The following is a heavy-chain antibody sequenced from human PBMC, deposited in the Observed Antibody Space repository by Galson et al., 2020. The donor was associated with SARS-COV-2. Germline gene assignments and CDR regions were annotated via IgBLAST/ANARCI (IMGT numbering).Heavy chain of an antibody. CDR3: ARDSGVTTFDY. V-gene: IGHV3-33*01. J-gene: IGHJ4*02. CDR2: IWYDGSNK. D-gene: IGHD4-17*01. Sequence: GSLRLSCAASGFTFSSYGMHWVRQAPGKGLEWVAVIWYDGSNKYYADSVKGRFTISRDNSKNTLYLQMNSLRAEDTAVYYCARDSGVTTFDYWGQGTTVTVSS. CDR1: GFTFSSYG.